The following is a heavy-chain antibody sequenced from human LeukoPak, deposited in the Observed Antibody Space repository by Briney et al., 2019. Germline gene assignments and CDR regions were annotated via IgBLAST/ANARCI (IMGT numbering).Heavy chain of an antibody. CDR1: GYTFTSYY. D-gene: IGHD2-21*02. V-gene: IGHV1-46*01. J-gene: IGHJ5*02. CDR2: INPSGGST. CDR3: ARAREGVVVTDWFDP. Sequence: ASVKVSCKASGYTFTSYYMHWVRQAPGQGLEWMGIINPSGGSTSYAQKFQGRVTMTRDTSTSTVYMELSSLRSEDTAVYYCARAREGVVVTDWFDPWGQGTLVTVSS.